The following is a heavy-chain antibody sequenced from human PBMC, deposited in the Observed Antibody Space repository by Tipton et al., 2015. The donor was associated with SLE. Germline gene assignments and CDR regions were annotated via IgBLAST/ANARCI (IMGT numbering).Heavy chain of an antibody. CDR1: GGSISSGGYY. CDR3: ARGGGLIAARQGNYFGY. J-gene: IGHJ4*02. D-gene: IGHD6-6*01. V-gene: IGHV4-31*03. Sequence: TLSLTCTVSGGSISSGGYYWSWIRQHPGKGLEWIGYIYYSGSTYYNPSLKSRVTISVDTSKNQFSLKLSSVTAADTAVYYCARGGGLIAARQGNYFGYWGQGTRVTVSS. CDR2: IYYSGST.